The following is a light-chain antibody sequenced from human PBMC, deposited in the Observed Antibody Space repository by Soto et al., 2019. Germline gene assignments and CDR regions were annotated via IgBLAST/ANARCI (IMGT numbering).Light chain of an antibody. Sequence: QLVLTQAPSVSGTPGQRVTITCSGSSSNIGRNSVNWYQHLPGTAPKLLTHRNNHRPSGVPDRFSGSKSGTSASLAISGLQPEDEADYCCAAWDDSLNEYVFGDGTKVTVL. CDR1: SSNIGRNS. CDR3: AAWDDSLNEYV. CDR2: RNN. J-gene: IGLJ1*01. V-gene: IGLV1-44*01.